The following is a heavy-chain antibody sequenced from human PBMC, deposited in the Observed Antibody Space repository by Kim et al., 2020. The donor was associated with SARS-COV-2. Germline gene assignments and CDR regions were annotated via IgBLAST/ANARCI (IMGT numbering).Heavy chain of an antibody. CDR1: GFTFTGHA. D-gene: IGHD2-21*01. J-gene: IGHJ4*02. Sequence: GGSLRLSCTTSGFTFTGHAMSWVRQAPGKGLEWVSSIDGSDGTTYYVDSVKGRFTISRDDSRSTLYLQMSSLRADDTAAYYCLKGGWGWIWDHWGQGALVTVSS. CDR3: LKGGWGWIWDH. CDR2: IDGSDGTT. V-gene: IGHV3-23*01.